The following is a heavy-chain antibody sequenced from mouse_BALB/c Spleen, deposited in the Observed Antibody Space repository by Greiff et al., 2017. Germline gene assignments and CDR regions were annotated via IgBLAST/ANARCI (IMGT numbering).Heavy chain of an antibody. CDR2: IDPENGDT. CDR1: GFNIKDYY. D-gene: IGHD2-10*02. V-gene: IGHV14-4*02. J-gene: IGHJ2*01. Sequence: EVKLLESGAELVRSGASVKLSCTASGFNIKDYYMHWVKQRPEQGLEWIGWIDPENGDTEYAPKFQGKATMTADTSSNTAYLQLSSLTSEDTAVYYCNAGKYGTLLGFDYWGQGTTLTVSS. CDR3: NAGKYGTLLGFDY.